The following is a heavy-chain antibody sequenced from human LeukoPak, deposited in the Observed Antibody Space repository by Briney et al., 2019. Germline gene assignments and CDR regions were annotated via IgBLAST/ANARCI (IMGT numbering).Heavy chain of an antibody. CDR2: ISAYNGNT. CDR1: GYTFTSYG. V-gene: IGHV1-18*01. D-gene: IGHD3-10*01. J-gene: IGHJ5*02. Sequence: GASVKVSCKASGYTFTSYGISWVRQAPGQGLEWMGWISAYNGNTNYAQKLQGRVTMTTDTSTSTAYMELRSLRSDDTAVYYCARGPPITMVRGVIITGDWFDPWGQGTLVTVSS. CDR3: ARGPPITMVRGVIITGDWFDP.